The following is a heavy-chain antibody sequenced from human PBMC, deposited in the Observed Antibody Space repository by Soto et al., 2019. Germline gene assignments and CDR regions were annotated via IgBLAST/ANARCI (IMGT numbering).Heavy chain of an antibody. V-gene: IGHV1-2*04. CDR3: ARGGYHSSGWYAEYYGMDV. J-gene: IGHJ6*02. D-gene: IGHD6-19*01. Sequence: ASVKVSCKASGYTFTGYYMHWVRQAPGQGLEWMGWINPNSGGTNYAQKFQGWVTMTRDTSISTAYMELSRLRSDDTAVYYCARGGYHSSGWYAEYYGMDVWGQVTTVTVSS. CDR2: INPNSGGT. CDR1: GYTFTGYY.